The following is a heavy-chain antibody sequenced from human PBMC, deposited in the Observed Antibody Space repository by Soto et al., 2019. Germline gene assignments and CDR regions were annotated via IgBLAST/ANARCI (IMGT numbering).Heavy chain of an antibody. D-gene: IGHD3-22*01. CDR3: AKEGYYYDSSGYYSYFQH. Sequence: GGSLRLSCAASGFTFSSYGMHWVRQAPGKGLEWVAVISYDGSNKYYADSVKGRFTISRDNSKNTRYLQMNSLRAEDTAVYYCAKEGYYYDSSGYYSYFQHWGQGTLVTVSS. CDR2: ISYDGSNK. V-gene: IGHV3-30*18. CDR1: GFTFSSYG. J-gene: IGHJ1*01.